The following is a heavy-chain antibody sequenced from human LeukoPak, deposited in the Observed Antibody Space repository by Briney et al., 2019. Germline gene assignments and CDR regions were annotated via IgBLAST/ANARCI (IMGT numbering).Heavy chain of an antibody. D-gene: IGHD6-19*01. CDR3: AKDSDGSGWYAFDY. V-gene: IGHV3-23*01. Sequence: GGSLRLSCATSGFTFNNYAMSWVRQAPGEGLEWVSTITSSVYNTYYADSVRGRFTISRDNSKNTLYLQMNSLRAEDTAVYYCAKDSDGSGWYAFDYWGQGTLVTVSS. CDR2: ITSSVYNT. J-gene: IGHJ4*02. CDR1: GFTFNNYA.